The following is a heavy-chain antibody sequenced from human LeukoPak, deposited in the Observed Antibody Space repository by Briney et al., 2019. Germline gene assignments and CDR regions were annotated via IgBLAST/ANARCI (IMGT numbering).Heavy chain of an antibody. Sequence: KASETLSLTCTVSGGSISSYYWSWIRQPPRKGLEWIGYIYYSGSTNYNPSLKSRVTISVDTSKNQFSLKLSSVTAADTAVYYCARHVERDAFDIWGQGTMVTVSS. D-gene: IGHD1-1*01. CDR2: IYYSGST. CDR1: GGSISSYY. J-gene: IGHJ3*02. CDR3: ARHVERDAFDI. V-gene: IGHV4-59*08.